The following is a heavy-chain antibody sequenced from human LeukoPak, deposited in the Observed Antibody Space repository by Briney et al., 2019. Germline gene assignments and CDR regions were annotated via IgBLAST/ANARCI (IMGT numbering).Heavy chain of an antibody. CDR2: IYPGDSDT. CDR1: GYTFSIFW. CDR3: ARHKGYYGSGTTGLDY. Sequence: SGESLKISCKTSGYTFSIFWIGWVRQMPGKGLEWIGMIYPGDSDTRYSPSSQGQVTISADKSTNTAYLQWGSLKASDTAMYYCARHKGYYGSGTTGLDYWGQGTLVTVSS. V-gene: IGHV5-51*01. J-gene: IGHJ4*02. D-gene: IGHD3-10*01.